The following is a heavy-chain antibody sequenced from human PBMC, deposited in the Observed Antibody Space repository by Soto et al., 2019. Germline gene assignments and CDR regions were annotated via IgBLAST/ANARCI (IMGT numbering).Heavy chain of an antibody. V-gene: IGHV4-30-4*01. CDR2: IHHSGST. CDR1: GGSISSGENF. J-gene: IGHJ4*02. CDR3: ARDTGTYPYYFDY. D-gene: IGHD1-26*01. Sequence: QVQLQESGPGLVKPSQTLSLTCTVSGGSISSGENFWNWISKSPGKGLEWIGYIHHSGSTYYNPSLKSRLTISVDTSNNQISLKLNSVTAADTAVYYCARDTGTYPYYFDYWGQGTLVTVSS.